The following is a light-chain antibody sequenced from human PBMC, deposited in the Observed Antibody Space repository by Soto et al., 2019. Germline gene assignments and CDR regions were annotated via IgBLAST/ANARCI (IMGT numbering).Light chain of an antibody. CDR3: SSYTSSSTLYV. CDR1: SSDVGGYNY. J-gene: IGLJ1*01. V-gene: IGLV2-14*01. CDR2: DVS. Sequence: QSVLTQPASVSGSPGQSITISCTGTSSDVGGYNYVSWYQQHPGKAPKLIIYDVSNRPSGVSNRFSGSKSGDTASLTISGLQAEDEADYYCSSYTSSSTLYVFGTGTKVT.